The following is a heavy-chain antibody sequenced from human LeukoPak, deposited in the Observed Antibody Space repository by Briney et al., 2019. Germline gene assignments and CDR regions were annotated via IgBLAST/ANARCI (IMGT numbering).Heavy chain of an antibody. Sequence: PGGSLRLSCAASGFTFSGYWMSWLRQAPGKGLEWVANIKQDGSEKYYVDSVKGRFTISRDNAKNSLYLQMNSLRAEDTAVYYCARVLPYDYINRFDRWDQGTVVTVSS. D-gene: IGHD4-11*01. CDR1: GFTFSGYW. CDR3: ARVLPYDYINRFDR. J-gene: IGHJ5*02. CDR2: IKQDGSEK. V-gene: IGHV3-7*01.